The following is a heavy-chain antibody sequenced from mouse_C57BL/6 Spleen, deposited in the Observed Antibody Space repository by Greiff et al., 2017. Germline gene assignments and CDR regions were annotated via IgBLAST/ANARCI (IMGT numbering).Heavy chain of an antibody. Sequence: EVKLVESGGGLVKPGGSLKLSCAASGFTFSSYAMSWVRQTPEKRLEWVATISDGGSYTYYPDNVKGRFTISRDNAKNNLYLQMSHLKSEDTAMYYCAREGLLLRSLFDYWGQGTTLTVSS. CDR1: GFTFSSYA. CDR3: AREGLLLRSLFDY. V-gene: IGHV5-4*01. D-gene: IGHD1-1*01. CDR2: ISDGGSYT. J-gene: IGHJ2*01.